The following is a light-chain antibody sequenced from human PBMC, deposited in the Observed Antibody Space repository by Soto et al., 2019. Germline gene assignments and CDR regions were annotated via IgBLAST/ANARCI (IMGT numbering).Light chain of an antibody. V-gene: IGKV1-39*01. CDR2: AAS. CDR1: QSISNH. CDR3: QQTDTTPIT. Sequence: DIQMTQSPSSLSASVEDRVIITCRASQSISNHLNWYQQKPGKAPKLLIFAASSLQSGVPSRFSGSGSGTDFTLTISSLKTEDFATYFCQQTDTTPITFGQGTRLEIK. J-gene: IGKJ5*01.